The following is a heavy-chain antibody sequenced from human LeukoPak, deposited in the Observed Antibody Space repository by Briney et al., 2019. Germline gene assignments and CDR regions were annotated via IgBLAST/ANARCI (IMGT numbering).Heavy chain of an antibody. V-gene: IGHV1-69*06. CDR1: GGTFSNYA. Sequence: ASVKVSCKASGGTFSNYAISWVRQAPGQGLEWMGGIIPIFGTANYAQKFQGRVTITADKSTSTAYMELSSLRSEDTAVYYCARDGSSVGPPRRPYYYYYYYMDVWGKGTTVTVSS. D-gene: IGHD1-26*01. J-gene: IGHJ6*03. CDR2: IIPIFGTA. CDR3: ARDGSSVGPPRRPYYYYYYYMDV.